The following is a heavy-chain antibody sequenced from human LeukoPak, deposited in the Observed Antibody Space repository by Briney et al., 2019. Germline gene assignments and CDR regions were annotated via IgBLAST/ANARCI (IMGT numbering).Heavy chain of an antibody. V-gene: IGHV4-61*02. Sequence: SETLSLTCSVSGGSISSGSYFWTWIRQPAGKGLEWIGRIYTSGTIYYNPSLKSRVTISIDTSKNQFSLKLSSVTAADTAVYYCARETSQKGAHYMDVWGKGTTITISS. CDR3: ARETSQKGAHYMDV. D-gene: IGHD3-16*01. J-gene: IGHJ6*03. CDR1: GGSISSGSYF. CDR2: IYTSGTI.